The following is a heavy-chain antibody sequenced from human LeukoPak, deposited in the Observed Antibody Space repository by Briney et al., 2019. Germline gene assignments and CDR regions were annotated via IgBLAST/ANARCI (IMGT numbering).Heavy chain of an antibody. J-gene: IGHJ4*02. D-gene: IGHD4-17*01. CDR2: IYHSGST. CDR3: ARNRSVTTTPGFDH. Sequence: PSETLSLTCAVSGYPIRSGDYWGWIRQSPGKGLEWIGSIYHSGSTHYNPSLKSRVTISVDTSKNQFSLMPSSVTAADTAVYYCARNRSVTTTPGFDHWGQGTLVTVSS. V-gene: IGHV4-38-2*01. CDR1: GYPIRSGDY.